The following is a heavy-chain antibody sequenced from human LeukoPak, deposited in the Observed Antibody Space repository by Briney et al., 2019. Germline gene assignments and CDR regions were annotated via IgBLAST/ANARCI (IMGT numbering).Heavy chain of an antibody. CDR1: GFTVSSNY. Sequence: GGSVRLSCAASGFTVSSNYMSWVRQAPGKGLEWVSVIYGGGSTYYADSVKGRFTISRHNSKNTLYLQMNSLRAEDTAVYYCARGYYDSSGYYRPFDYWGQGTLLTDSP. D-gene: IGHD3-22*01. V-gene: IGHV3-53*04. J-gene: IGHJ4*02. CDR3: ARGYYDSSGYYRPFDY. CDR2: IYGGGST.